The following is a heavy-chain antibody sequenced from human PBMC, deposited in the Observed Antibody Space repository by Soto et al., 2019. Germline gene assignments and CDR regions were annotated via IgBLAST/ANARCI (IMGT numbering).Heavy chain of an antibody. CDR1: AGSISTINDY. CDR2: ISYSGST. CDR3: ARSAQWDGFDP. Sequence: QVQLQESGPGLVRPSQTLSLPCTVSAGSISTINDYWSWIRQHPEKGLEWIGYISYSGSTFYHSSLNSRVTISLDTSKKQFSLTLTSVTAADTAVYYCARSAQWDGFDPWGQGTMVTVSS. D-gene: IGHD2-8*01. J-gene: IGHJ3*01. V-gene: IGHV4-31*03.